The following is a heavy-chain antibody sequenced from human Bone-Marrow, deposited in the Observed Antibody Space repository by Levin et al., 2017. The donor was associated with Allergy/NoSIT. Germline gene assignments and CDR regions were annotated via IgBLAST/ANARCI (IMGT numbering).Heavy chain of an antibody. CDR1: GFIFSRYA. Sequence: RGESLKISCEVSGFIFSRYAMHWVRQAPGKGLEWVASIWYDGSNDNYADSVKGRATISRDNSKSTLYLQMISLRVEDTAVYYCAREFLDSTPRSDAFEIWGQGTMVTVSS. J-gene: IGHJ3*02. D-gene: IGHD3/OR15-3a*01. CDR2: IWYDGSND. V-gene: IGHV3-33*01. CDR3: AREFLDSTPRSDAFEI.